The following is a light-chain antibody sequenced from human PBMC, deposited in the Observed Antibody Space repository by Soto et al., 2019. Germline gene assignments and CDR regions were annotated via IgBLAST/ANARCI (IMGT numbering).Light chain of an antibody. V-gene: IGLV2-14*01. Sequence: QSVLTQPASVSGSPGQSITISCTGTSSDVGGYNYVSWYQQHPGKAPKLMIYAVSNRPSGVSNRFSGSKSGNTASLTISGLQAEDEADYYCSSYTSSSTWVFGGGTKLTV. CDR3: SSYTSSSTWV. CDR2: AVS. J-gene: IGLJ3*02. CDR1: SSDVGGYNY.